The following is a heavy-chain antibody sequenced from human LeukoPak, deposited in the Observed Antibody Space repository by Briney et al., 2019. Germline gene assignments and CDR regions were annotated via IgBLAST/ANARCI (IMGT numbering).Heavy chain of an antibody. D-gene: IGHD5-18*01. CDR2: IIPIFGTA. CDR3: ARRGGGGYSYGYDAFDI. V-gene: IGHV1-69*05. J-gene: IGHJ3*02. Sequence: SVKVSCKASGGTFSSYAISWVRQAPGQGLEWMGRIIPIFGTANYAQKFLGRVTITTDESTSTAYMELSSLRSEDTAVYYCARRGGGGYSYGYDAFDIWGQGTMVTVSS. CDR1: GGTFSSYA.